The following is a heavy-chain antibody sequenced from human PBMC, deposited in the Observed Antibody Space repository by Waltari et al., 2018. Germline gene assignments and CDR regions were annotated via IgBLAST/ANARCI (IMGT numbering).Heavy chain of an antibody. CDR1: RSSIRNNNYY. CDR3: ATFSNWVHDTFDI. CDR2: FYKSGTT. D-gene: IGHD3-16*01. Sequence: QLQLQESGPGLVKPSETLSLTCTVSRSSIRNNNYYWGWVRQPPGKGLEWIGSFYKSGTTYYNPSLKSRVTISVDTSNNQFSLKLNSVTAADTAVYYCATFSNWVHDTFDIWGQGTLVSVSS. J-gene: IGHJ3*02. V-gene: IGHV4-39*07.